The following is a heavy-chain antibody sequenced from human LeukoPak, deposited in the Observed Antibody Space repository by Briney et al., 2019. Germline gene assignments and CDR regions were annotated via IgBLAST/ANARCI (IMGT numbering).Heavy chain of an antibody. V-gene: IGHV1-46*01. D-gene: IGHD6-6*01. J-gene: IGHJ6*02. CDR3: ARDWVGIAARPSYYYGMDV. CDR2: INPSGGST. Sequence: ASVKVSCKASGYTFTSNYIHWVRQAPGQGLEWMGLINPSGGSTSYAQKFQGRVTMTRDTSTSTVYMELSSLRSEDTAVYYCARDWVGIAARPSYYYGMDVWGQGTTVTVSS. CDR1: GYTFTSNY.